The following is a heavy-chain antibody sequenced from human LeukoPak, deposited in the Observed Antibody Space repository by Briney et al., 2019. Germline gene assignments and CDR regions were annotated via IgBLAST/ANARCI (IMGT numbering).Heavy chain of an antibody. J-gene: IGHJ1*01. CDR1: GGSISSYY. D-gene: IGHD6-19*01. CDR3: ARNPGWTAEYFQH. V-gene: IGHV4-59*08. Sequence: SETLSLTCTVSGGSISSYYWSWIRQPPGKGLEWIGYIYYSGSTNYKPSLKSRVTISVDTSKNQFSLKLSSVTAADTAVYYCARNPGWTAEYFQHWGQGTLVTVSS. CDR2: IYYSGST.